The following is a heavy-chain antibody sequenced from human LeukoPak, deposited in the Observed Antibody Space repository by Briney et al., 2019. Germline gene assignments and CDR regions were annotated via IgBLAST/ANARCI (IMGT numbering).Heavy chain of an antibody. CDR3: AGTYHSGIYYSPNWFDP. D-gene: IGHD3-10*01. CDR1: GDSISSYY. V-gene: IGHV4-59*08. J-gene: IGHJ5*02. Sequence: SETLSLTCTVSGDSISSYYWSWIRQPPGKGLEWIGYIYYSGSTSYNPSLESRVTISVDTSKNQFSLKLSSVTAADTAVYYCAGTYHSGIYYSPNWFDPWGQGTLVTVSS. CDR2: IYYSGST.